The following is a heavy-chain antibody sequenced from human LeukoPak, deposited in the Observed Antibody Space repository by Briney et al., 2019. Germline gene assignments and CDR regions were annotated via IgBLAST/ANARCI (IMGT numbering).Heavy chain of an antibody. CDR3: ARGWDCDSGGRPTAYVY. D-gene: IGHD3-22*01. J-gene: IGHJ4*02. CDR2: IIPIFGTA. Sequence: SVKVSCKASGGTFSNYAINWVRQAPGPGLEWMGGIIPIFGTANYAQKFQGRVTITADESTSTVYMELNSLKSEDTAVYYCARGWDCDSGGRPTAYVYWGQGTLVTVSS. V-gene: IGHV1-69*13. CDR1: GGTFSNYA.